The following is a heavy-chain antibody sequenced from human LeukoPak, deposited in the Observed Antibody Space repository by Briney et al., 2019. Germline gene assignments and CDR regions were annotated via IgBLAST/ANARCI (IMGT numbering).Heavy chain of an antibody. CDR3: ASFWFPRGASAY. D-gene: IGHD3-10*01. CDR2: ISSSSSTI. V-gene: IGHV3-48*04. J-gene: IGHJ1*01. CDR1: GFTFSSYW. Sequence: GGSLRLSCAASGFTFSSYWMSWVRQAPGKGLEWVSYISSSSSTIYYADSVRGRFTISRDNAKNPLYLQMNSLSAADTAVYYCASFWFPRGASAYWGQGPLVTVSS.